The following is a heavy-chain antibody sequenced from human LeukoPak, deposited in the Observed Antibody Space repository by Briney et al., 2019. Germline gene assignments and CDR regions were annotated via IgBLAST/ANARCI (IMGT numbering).Heavy chain of an antibody. D-gene: IGHD1-7*01. J-gene: IGHJ4*02. Sequence: GGSLTLSCAASGFTFSSYWMSWVRQAPGKGLEWVANIKQDGSEKYYVDSVKGRFTISRDNAKNSLYLQMNSLRAEDTAVYYCARGIGTKGDNFDYWGQGTLVTVSS. CDR1: GFTFSSYW. CDR2: IKQDGSEK. CDR3: ARGIGTKGDNFDY. V-gene: IGHV3-7*04.